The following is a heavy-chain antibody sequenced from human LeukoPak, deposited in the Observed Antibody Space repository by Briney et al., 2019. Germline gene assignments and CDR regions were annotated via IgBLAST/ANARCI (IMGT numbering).Heavy chain of an antibody. CDR3: ARSRLRLDAFDI. Sequence: PSETLSLTCTVSGGXISNYYCSWIRQPPGKGLEWIGYVFYSGSTNYNPSLKSRVTISVDTSKNQFSLKLSSLTAADTAVYYCARSRLRLDAFDIWGQGTMVTVSS. CDR1: GGXISNYY. D-gene: IGHD4-17*01. J-gene: IGHJ3*02. V-gene: IGHV4-59*08. CDR2: VFYSGST.